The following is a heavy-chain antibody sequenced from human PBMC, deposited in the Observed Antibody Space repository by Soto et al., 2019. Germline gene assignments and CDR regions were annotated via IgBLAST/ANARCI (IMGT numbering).Heavy chain of an antibody. CDR1: GLTVSRRY. CDR2: IYSAGST. J-gene: IGHJ4*02. CDR3: ARGGEPECSSANFFDI. D-gene: IGHD6-13*01. V-gene: IGHV3-53*01. Sequence: GYLTLTCAASGLTVSRRYMSWVRQAPGKGLQWVPVIYSAGSTYYANSVKGRFTISRDMSTNMVYLQMSSLTDADTAVYYCARGGEPECSSANFFDIWGQGALVTVSS.